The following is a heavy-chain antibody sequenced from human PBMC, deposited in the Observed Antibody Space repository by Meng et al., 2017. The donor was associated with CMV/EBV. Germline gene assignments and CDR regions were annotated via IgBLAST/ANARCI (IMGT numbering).Heavy chain of an antibody. CDR1: GFTFSDYS. CDR3: ARTNGYLPSYFDY. V-gene: IGHV3-21*01. CDR2: ISSSSTYI. Sequence: CAVSGFTFSDYSMNWVRQAPGKGLEWVSSISSSSTYIYYADSVKGRFTISRDNAKDSLSLQMSSLRAEDTAMYYCARTNGYLPSYFDYWGQGTLVTVSS. J-gene: IGHJ4*02. D-gene: IGHD5-24*01.